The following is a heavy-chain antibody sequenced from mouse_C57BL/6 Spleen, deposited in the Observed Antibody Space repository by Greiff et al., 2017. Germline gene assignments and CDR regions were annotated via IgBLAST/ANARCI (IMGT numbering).Heavy chain of an antibody. J-gene: IGHJ3*01. CDR2: INPSNGGT. D-gene: IGHD1-1*01. Sequence: VQLQQPGTELVKPGASVKLSCKASGYTFTSYWMHWVKQRPGQGLEWIGNINPSNGGTNYNEKFKSKATLTVDKSSSTAYMQLSSLTSEDSAVYYCARSDGSSPAWFAYWGQETLVTVSA. CDR3: ARSDGSSPAWFAY. V-gene: IGHV1-53*01. CDR1: GYTFTSYW.